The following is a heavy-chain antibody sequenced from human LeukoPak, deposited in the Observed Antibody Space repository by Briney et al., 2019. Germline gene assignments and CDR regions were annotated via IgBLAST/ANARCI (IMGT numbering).Heavy chain of an antibody. J-gene: IGHJ4*02. Sequence: GGSLRLSCAASEFTVSSNYMNWVRQAPGKGLRWVSVIYSGGSTYYADSVKGRFTISRDNSKNTLYLQMNSLRAEDTAVYYCAGGARRQQPFDYWGQGTLVTVSS. CDR2: IYSGGST. D-gene: IGHD6-13*01. V-gene: IGHV3-66*01. CDR1: EFTVSSNY. CDR3: AGGARRQQPFDY.